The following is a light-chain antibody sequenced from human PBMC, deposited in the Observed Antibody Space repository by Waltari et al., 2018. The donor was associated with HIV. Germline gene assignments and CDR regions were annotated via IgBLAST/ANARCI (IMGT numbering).Light chain of an antibody. Sequence: EIVLTQSPGTLSLSTGARATLSCRASQSVRSYLAWYQQKPGQAPRLLIYDASSRAIGIPDRFSGSGSGTDFTLTISRLEPEDFEVYYCQQYVNSPYTFGQGTKLEIK. V-gene: IGKV3-20*01. J-gene: IGKJ2*01. CDR1: QSVRSY. CDR2: DAS. CDR3: QQYVNSPYT.